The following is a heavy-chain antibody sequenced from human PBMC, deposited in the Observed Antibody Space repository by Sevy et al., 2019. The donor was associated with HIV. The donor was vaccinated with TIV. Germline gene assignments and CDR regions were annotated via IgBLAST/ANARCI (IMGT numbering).Heavy chain of an antibody. Sequence: GGSLRLSCASSGFTFISHPMTWVRQAPGKGLEWVASISSSGGSTYYADSVKGRFTISRDNSKKMVDLQMYSLGVADTAIYFCAKEDFRGFDAWGQGTLVTVSS. J-gene: IGHJ5*02. CDR1: GFTFISHP. D-gene: IGHD6-25*01. CDR2: ISSSGGST. V-gene: IGHV3-23*01. CDR3: AKEDFRGFDA.